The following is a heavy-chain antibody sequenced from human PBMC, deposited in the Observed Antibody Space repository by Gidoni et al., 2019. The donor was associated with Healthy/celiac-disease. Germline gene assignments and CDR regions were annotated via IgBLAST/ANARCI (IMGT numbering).Heavy chain of an antibody. V-gene: IGHV3-30*16. Sequence: QVQLVESGGGVVQPGRSLRLSCAASGFTFSSYAMHWVRQAPGKGLEWVAVISYDGSNKYYADSVKGRFTISRDNSKNTLYLQMNSLRAEDTAVYYCARGSSGWRTFDYWGQGTLVTVSS. CDR2: ISYDGSNK. CDR1: GFTFSSYA. D-gene: IGHD6-19*01. CDR3: ARGSSGWRTFDY. J-gene: IGHJ4*02.